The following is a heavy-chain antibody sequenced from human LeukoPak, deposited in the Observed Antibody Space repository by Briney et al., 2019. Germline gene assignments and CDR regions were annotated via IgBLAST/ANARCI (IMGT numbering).Heavy chain of an antibody. D-gene: IGHD6-19*01. CDR3: ASDSSGWYRFDY. CDR2: IYDSGST. V-gene: IGHV4-39*01. J-gene: IGHJ4*02. Sequence: PSETLSLTCTVSGGSIRSSYYYWGWIRQPPGKGLEWIGSIYDSGSTYYNPSLKSRVTISVDTSKNQFSLKLNSVTAADTAVYYCASDSSGWYRFDYWGQGTLVTVSS. CDR1: GGSIRSSYYY.